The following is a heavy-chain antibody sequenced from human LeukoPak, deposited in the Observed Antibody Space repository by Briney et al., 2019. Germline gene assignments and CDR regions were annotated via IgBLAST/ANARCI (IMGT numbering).Heavy chain of an antibody. CDR2: IYYSGST. D-gene: IGHD3-22*01. Sequence: PSETLSLTCTVSGGSISIYYWSWIRQPPGKGLEWIGYIYYSGSTNYNPSLKSRVTISVDTSKNQFSLKLSSVTAADTAVYYCARVEYYYDSSGYHEVGWFDPWGQGTLVTVSS. V-gene: IGHV4-59*01. J-gene: IGHJ5*02. CDR1: GGSISIYY. CDR3: ARVEYYYDSSGYHEVGWFDP.